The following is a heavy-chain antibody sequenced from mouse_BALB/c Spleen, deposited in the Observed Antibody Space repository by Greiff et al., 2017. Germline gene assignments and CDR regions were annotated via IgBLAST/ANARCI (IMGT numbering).Heavy chain of an antibody. CDR3: ARSEGTDY. J-gene: IGHJ2*01. CDR2: IYPGDGDT. D-gene: IGHD3-3*01. V-gene: IGHV1-87*01. Sequence: QVQLQQSGAELARPGASVKLSCKASGYTFTSYWMQWVKQRPGQGLEWIGAIYPGDGDTRYTQKFKGKATLTADKSSSTAYMQLSSLASEDSAVYYCARSEGTDYWGQGTTLTVSS. CDR1: GYTFTSYW.